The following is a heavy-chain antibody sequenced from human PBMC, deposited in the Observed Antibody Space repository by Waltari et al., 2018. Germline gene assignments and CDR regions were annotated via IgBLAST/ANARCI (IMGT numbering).Heavy chain of an antibody. CDR3: ASRPGYYDSSGFLPFDY. Sequence: QLQLQESGPGLVKPSETLSLTCTVSGGSISSSSYYWGWIRQPPGKGLEWIESIYYSGRTYYNPSLKSRVTISVDTSKNQFSLKLSSVTAADTAVYYCASRPGYYDSSGFLPFDYWGQGTLVTVSS. J-gene: IGHJ4*02. V-gene: IGHV4-39*07. D-gene: IGHD3-22*01. CDR2: IYYSGRT. CDR1: GGSISSSSYY.